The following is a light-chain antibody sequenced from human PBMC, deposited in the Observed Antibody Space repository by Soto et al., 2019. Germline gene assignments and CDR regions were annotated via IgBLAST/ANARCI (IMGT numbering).Light chain of an antibody. Sequence: EIVMTQSPATLSVSPGERATLSCRASQSVSSDLAWYQQKPGQAPRLLIYGASTRATGIPATFSGSGSGTEFTLTITSLQSEDFAVYCCQQYNEWPLTFGGGTKVEIK. CDR1: QSVSSD. V-gene: IGKV3-15*01. CDR3: QQYNEWPLT. J-gene: IGKJ4*01. CDR2: GAS.